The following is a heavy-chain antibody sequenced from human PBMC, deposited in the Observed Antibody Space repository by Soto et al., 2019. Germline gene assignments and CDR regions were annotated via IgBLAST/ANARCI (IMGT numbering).Heavy chain of an antibody. J-gene: IGHJ6*02. Sequence: QVQLVQSGAEVKKPGSSVKVSCKASGGTFSSYAISWVRQAPGQGLEWMGGIIPIFGTANYAQKFQGRVTITADESTSTDYMELSRLRSEDTAVYYCARTLVAANPNYYYYGMDVWGQGTTVTVSS. CDR1: GGTFSSYA. CDR2: IIPIFGTA. CDR3: ARTLVAANPNYYYYGMDV. D-gene: IGHD2-15*01. V-gene: IGHV1-69*01.